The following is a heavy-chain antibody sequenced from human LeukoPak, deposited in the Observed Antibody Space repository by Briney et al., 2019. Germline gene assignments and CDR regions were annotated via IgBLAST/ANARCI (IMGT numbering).Heavy chain of an antibody. V-gene: IGHV1-18*01. J-gene: IGHJ4*02. Sequence: ASVKVSCKTSGYTFTIYGISWVRQAPGQGLEWMGLISAYGNTNYAQNLQGRVTMTTDTSTSTAYMELRSLRSDDTAVYYCARGGLQLLAPLDYWGQGTLVTVSS. D-gene: IGHD5-18*01. CDR3: ARGGLQLLAPLDY. CDR1: GYTFTIYG. CDR2: ISAYGNT.